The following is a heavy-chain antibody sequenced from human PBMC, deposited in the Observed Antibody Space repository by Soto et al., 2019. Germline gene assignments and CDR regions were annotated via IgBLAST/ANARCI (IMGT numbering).Heavy chain of an antibody. CDR1: GGPFSSYA. CDR3: ARVFTCRWFDP. V-gene: IGHV1-69*06. D-gene: IGHD3-10*02. J-gene: IGHJ5*02. CDR2: ITPMFGAP. Sequence: QVQLVQYGAEVKKPGSSVKVSCTASGGPFSSYAINWVRQAPGQGLEWMGVITPMFGAPHYAQNFKGRITITADMSTNTAYMELSSLTSGDTAVYFCARVFTCRWFDPWGQGTLVTVSS.